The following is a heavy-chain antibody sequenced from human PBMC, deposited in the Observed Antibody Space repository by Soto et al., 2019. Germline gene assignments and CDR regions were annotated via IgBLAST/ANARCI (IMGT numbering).Heavy chain of an antibody. Sequence: EASVKVSCKASGGTFSSYAISWVRQAPGQGLEWMGGIIPIFGTANYAQKFQGRVTITADESTSTAYMELSSLRSEDTAVYYCARFNGLTMVRGVPPLGDAFDIWG. CDR2: IIPIFGTA. CDR1: GGTFSSYA. J-gene: IGHJ3*02. CDR3: ARFNGLTMVRGVPPLGDAFDI. V-gene: IGHV1-69*13. D-gene: IGHD3-10*01.